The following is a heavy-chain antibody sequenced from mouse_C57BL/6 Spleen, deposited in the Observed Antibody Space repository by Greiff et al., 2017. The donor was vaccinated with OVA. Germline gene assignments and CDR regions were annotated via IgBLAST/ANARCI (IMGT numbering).Heavy chain of an antibody. V-gene: IGHV1-15*01. D-gene: IGHD6-1*01. Sequence: VQLQQSGAELVRPGASVTLSCKASGYTFTDYEMHWVKQTPVHGLEWIGAIAPETGGTAYNQKFKGKAILTADKSSRTAYMELRSLTSEDSAVYYCTRSAPGAMDYWGQGTSVTVSS. CDR3: TRSAPGAMDY. CDR1: GYTFTDYE. CDR2: IAPETGGT. J-gene: IGHJ4*01.